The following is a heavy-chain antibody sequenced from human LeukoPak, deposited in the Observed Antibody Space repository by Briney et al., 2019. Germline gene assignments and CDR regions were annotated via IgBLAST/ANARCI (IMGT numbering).Heavy chain of an antibody. CDR3: ARRGDY. V-gene: IGHV4-34*01. D-gene: IGHD3-16*01. CDR1: GGSFSGYY. Sequence: SETLSLTCAVYGGSFSGYYWSWIRQPPGKGLEWIGEINHSGSTNYNPSLKSRVTISVDTSKNQFSLKLRSVTAADTAVYYCARRGDYWGQGTLVTVSS. J-gene: IGHJ4*02. CDR2: INHSGST.